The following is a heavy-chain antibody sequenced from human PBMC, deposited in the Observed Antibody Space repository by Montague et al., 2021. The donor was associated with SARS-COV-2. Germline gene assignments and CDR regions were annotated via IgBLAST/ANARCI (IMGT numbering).Heavy chain of an antibody. J-gene: IGHJ6*02. CDR2: ISHSGST. CDR3: ANFRGAQTVFGTLYYGMDV. CDR1: GGSISSYY. V-gene: IGHV4-59*01. Sequence: SETLSLTCTVSGGSISSYYWSWIRQPPGKGLQWIGYISHSGSTNYNPSLKSRVTISVDTSKNHFSLRLSSVTAADTAVYYCANFRGAQTVFGTLYYGMDVWGQGTKVTVSS. D-gene: IGHD3-10*01.